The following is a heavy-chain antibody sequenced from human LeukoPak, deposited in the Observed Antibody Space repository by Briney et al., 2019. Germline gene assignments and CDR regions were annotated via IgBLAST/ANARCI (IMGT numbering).Heavy chain of an antibody. CDR2: IYHSGST. CDR1: GGSISSSNW. Sequence: PSETLSLTCAVSGGSISSSNWWSWVRQPPGKGLEWIGEIYHSGSTNYNPSLKSRVTISVDKSKNQFSLKLSSVTAADTAVYYCARDEYYYDSSGYYDSRAFDIWGQGTMVTVSS. D-gene: IGHD3-22*01. CDR3: ARDEYYYDSSGYYDSRAFDI. J-gene: IGHJ3*02. V-gene: IGHV4-4*02.